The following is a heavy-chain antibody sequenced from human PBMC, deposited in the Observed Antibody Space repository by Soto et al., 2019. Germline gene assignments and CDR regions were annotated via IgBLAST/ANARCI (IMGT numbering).Heavy chain of an antibody. CDR2: VSYSGET. J-gene: IGHJ4*02. D-gene: IGHD5-12*01. Sequence: QVQLQESGPGLVKPSQTLSLTCTVFGGSVSSGDDYWSWIRQPPGKGLEWVGSVSYSGETYYNPSHKRRIAVFVSTALTQFSLRVIAVTDAATAVYSCALARSGGYLTYWGQGTLVTVSS. V-gene: IGHV4-30-4*01. CDR3: ALARSGGYLTY. CDR1: GGSVSSGDDY.